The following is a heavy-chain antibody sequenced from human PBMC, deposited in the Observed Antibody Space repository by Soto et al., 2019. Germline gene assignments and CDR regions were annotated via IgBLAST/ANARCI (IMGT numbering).Heavy chain of an antibody. CDR2: ISYDGSNN. CDR3: ARDFGSLGATLDY. CDR1: GFTFSSYA. J-gene: IGHJ4*02. Sequence: PGGSLRLSCAASGFTFSSYAMHWVRQAPGKGLEWVAVISYDGSNNYYADSVKGRFTISRDNSKNTLYLQMNSLRAEDTAVYYCARDFGSLGATLDYWGQGTLVTVSS. D-gene: IGHD1-26*01. V-gene: IGHV3-30-3*01.